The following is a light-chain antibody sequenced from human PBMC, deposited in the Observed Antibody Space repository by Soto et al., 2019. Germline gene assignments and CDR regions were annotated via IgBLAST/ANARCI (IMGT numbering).Light chain of an antibody. J-gene: IGKJ1*01. CDR3: HQSGPSLTWK. CDR2: GAS. CDR1: QSVSTY. Sequence: EIVLTHSPATLSFSPLEIATLSFSSSQSVSTYLAWYQQKPGQAPRLLIYGASSRATGIPGRFSGSGSGTDFTLTISRLEPEDFAVYYCHQSGPSLTWKFGQGTKVDIK. V-gene: IGKV3-20*01.